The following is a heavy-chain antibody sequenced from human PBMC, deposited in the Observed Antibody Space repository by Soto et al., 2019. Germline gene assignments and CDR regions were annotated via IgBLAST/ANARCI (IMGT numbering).Heavy chain of an antibody. J-gene: IGHJ6*03. V-gene: IGHV3-23*01. D-gene: IGHD3-3*01. CDR3: AKHGGPSYSYYMDV. CDR1: GFTFSNYA. CDR2: IRGSGDVT. Sequence: EVQLLESGGGLVQPGGSLRLSCAAPGFTFSNYAMTWVRQAPGKGLEWVSVIRGSGDVTYYADSVQGRFAISRDNSKNTLYLQMNSLRDEDTAIYYCAKHGGPSYSYYMDVWGKGTTVTVSS.